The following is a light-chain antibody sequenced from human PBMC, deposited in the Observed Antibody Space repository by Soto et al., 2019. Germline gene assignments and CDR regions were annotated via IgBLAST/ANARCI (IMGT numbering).Light chain of an antibody. CDR3: QQYDGSPWT. Sequence: EIVLTQSPGSLSLAPGDRATLSCRASQSIIRNYLGWYQQKPGQAPRLLVFRASNRATGIPDRFSGSGSGTDFTLTISRLEPEDSALYYCQQYDGSPWTFGQGTKVEIK. CDR2: RAS. J-gene: IGKJ1*01. CDR1: QSIIRNY. V-gene: IGKV3-20*01.